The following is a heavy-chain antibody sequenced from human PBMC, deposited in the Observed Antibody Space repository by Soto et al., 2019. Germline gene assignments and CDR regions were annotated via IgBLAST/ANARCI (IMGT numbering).Heavy chain of an antibody. CDR3: TTTYGSGP. Sequence: ETLSLSCAASGFTFSDAWMTWVRQAPGKGLEWVGRIKSKTDGGTTDYAAPVKGRFTISRDDSKNTLYLQMNSLKTEDTAVFYCTTTYGSGPWGQGTLVTVSS. CDR2: IKSKTDGGTT. V-gene: IGHV3-15*01. CDR1: GFTFSDAW. D-gene: IGHD3-10*01. J-gene: IGHJ5*02.